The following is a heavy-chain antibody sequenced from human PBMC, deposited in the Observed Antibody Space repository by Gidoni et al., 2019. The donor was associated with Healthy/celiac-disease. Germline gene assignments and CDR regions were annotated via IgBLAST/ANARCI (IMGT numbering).Heavy chain of an antibody. Sequence: QVQLQESAPGLVKPSETLLLTCTVSGGPISSYYWSWIRQPPGKGLELIGYSYYSESTNYHPSLKSRVTISVDTSKNQFSLKLSSVTAADTAGEYCARERRAVAGENWFDPWGQGTLVTVSS. CDR2: SYYSEST. D-gene: IGHD6-19*01. V-gene: IGHV4-59*01. CDR1: GGPISSYY. J-gene: IGHJ5*02. CDR3: ARERRAVAGENWFDP.